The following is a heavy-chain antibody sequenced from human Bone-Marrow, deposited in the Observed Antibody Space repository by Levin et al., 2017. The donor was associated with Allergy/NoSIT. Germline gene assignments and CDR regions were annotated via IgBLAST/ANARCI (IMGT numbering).Heavy chain of an antibody. D-gene: IGHD1-26*01. Sequence: PGESLKISCAASGFTFDDYGMSWVRQAPGKGLEWVSGINWNGGSTGYADSVKGRFTISRDNAKNSLYLQMNSLRAEDTALYHCAREGIGTPTSMMGATHFDYWGQGTLVTVSS. CDR3: AREGIGTPTSMMGATHFDY. J-gene: IGHJ4*02. CDR2: INWNGGST. V-gene: IGHV3-20*01. CDR1: GFTFDDYG.